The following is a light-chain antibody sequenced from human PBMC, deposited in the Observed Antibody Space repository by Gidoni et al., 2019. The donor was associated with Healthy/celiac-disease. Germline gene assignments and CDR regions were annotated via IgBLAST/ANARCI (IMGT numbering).Light chain of an antibody. CDR1: QSISSY. CDR3: QQSYSTPHT. CDR2: AAS. J-gene: IGKJ2*01. Sequence: DIQITQSPSSLSASVGDRVTITCRASQSISSYLNWYQKKPGKATKLLIYAASSLQSGVPSRFSGSGSRTDFTLTISSLQPEDFATYYCQQSYSTPHTFGQGTKLEIK. V-gene: IGKV1-39*01.